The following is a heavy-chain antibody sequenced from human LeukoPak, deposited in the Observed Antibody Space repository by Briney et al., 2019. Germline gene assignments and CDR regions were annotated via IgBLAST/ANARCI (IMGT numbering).Heavy chain of an antibody. CDR1: GFTFSSYG. D-gene: IGHD6-13*01. J-gene: IGHJ5*02. CDR2: ISYDGSNK. V-gene: IGHV3-30*18. CDR3: ANHPGRIAAAGIDPWFDP. Sequence: AGGSLRLSCAASGFTFSSYGMHWVRQAPGKGLEWVAVISYDGSNKYYADSVKGRFTISRDNSKNTLYLQMNSLRAEDTAVYYCANHPGRIAAAGIDPWFDPWGQGTLVTVSS.